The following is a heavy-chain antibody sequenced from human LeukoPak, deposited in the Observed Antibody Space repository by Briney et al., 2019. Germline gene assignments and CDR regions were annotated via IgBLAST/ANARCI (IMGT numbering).Heavy chain of an antibody. CDR2: INPNSGGT. J-gene: IGHJ6*03. D-gene: IGHD2-21*01. V-gene: IGHV1-2*02. Sequence: GASVTVSCKASGYTFTIYYIHWVRQAPGQGLEWMGWINPNSGGTNYAQKFQGRVSMTSDTSISTASMDLSRLRSDDTAVYDCARATLPYIDSKVYSPPADYYYNLDVWGKGTTVTAAS. CDR3: ARATLPYIDSKVYSPPADYYYNLDV. CDR1: GYTFTIYY.